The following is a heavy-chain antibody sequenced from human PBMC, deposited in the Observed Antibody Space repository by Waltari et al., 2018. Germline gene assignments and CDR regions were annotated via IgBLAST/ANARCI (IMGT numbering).Heavy chain of an antibody. CDR3: AREAVVVPAASMGDWFDP. V-gene: IGHV4-39*07. J-gene: IGHJ5*02. D-gene: IGHD2-2*01. CDR2: IYYSGST. CDR1: VGSISSSSYY. Sequence: QLQLQESGPGLVKPSETLSLTCTVSVGSISSSSYYWGWIRQPPGKWLEWIGSIYYSGSTYYNPSLQSRVTISVDTSKNQFSLKLSSVTAADTAVYYCAREAVVVPAASMGDWFDPWGQGTLVTVSS.